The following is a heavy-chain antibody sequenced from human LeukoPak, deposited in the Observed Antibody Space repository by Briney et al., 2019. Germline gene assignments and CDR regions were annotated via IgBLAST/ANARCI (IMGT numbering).Heavy chain of an antibody. CDR1: GGSISNGGYY. V-gene: IGHV4-61*02. Sequence: SETLSLTCTVSGGSISNGGYYWSWIRQHPGKGLEWIGRIYTSGSTNYNPSLKSRVTMSVDTSKNQFSLKLSSVTAADTAVYYCARDVDTAMADYFDYWGQGTLVTVSS. D-gene: IGHD5-18*01. J-gene: IGHJ4*02. CDR3: ARDVDTAMADYFDY. CDR2: IYTSGST.